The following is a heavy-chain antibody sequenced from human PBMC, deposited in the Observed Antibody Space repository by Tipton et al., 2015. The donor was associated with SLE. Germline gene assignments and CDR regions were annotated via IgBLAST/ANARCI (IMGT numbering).Heavy chain of an antibody. V-gene: IGHV4-4*08. CDR1: GGSISSYY. D-gene: IGHD6-13*01. CDR3: ARGAIAAAVDY. Sequence: LRLSCTVSGGSISSYYWSWIRQPPGKGLEWIGYIYTSGSTNYNPSLKSRVTISVDTSKNQFSLKLSSVTAAHTAVYYCARGAIAAAVDYWGQGTLVTVSS. J-gene: IGHJ4*02. CDR2: IYTSGST.